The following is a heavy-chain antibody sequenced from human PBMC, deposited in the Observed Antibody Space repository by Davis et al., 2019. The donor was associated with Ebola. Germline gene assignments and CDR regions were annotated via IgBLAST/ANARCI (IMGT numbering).Heavy chain of an antibody. CDR2: ISSSGNTT. CDR3: TRDLELSGGMDV. Sequence: GESLKISCAASGFTVSSNYMSWVRQAPGKGLEWVSDISSSGNTTHYADSVKGRFTISRDNAKNSLYLQMNSLRAEDTAVYYCTRDLELSGGMDVWGQGTTVTVSS. V-gene: IGHV3-11*04. CDR1: GFTVSSNY. J-gene: IGHJ6*02. D-gene: IGHD3-16*02.